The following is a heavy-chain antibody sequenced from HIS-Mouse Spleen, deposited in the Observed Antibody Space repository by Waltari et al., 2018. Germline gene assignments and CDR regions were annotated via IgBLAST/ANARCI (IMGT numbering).Heavy chain of an antibody. CDR3: ARDIKAAAC. Sequence: EVQLVESGGGLVQPGGSLRLSCAASGFTVSSNYMSWVRQAPGKGVGWVSVIYRGGSTDYVDSVKGRLTISRDHSKNTLYLQMNSLRAEDTAVYYCARDIKAAACWGQGTLVTVSS. CDR2: IYRGGST. J-gene: IGHJ4*02. CDR1: GFTVSSNY. D-gene: IGHD6-13*01. V-gene: IGHV3-66*01.